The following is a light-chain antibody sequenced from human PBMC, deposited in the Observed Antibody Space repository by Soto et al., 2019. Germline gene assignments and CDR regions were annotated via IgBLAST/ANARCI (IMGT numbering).Light chain of an antibody. CDR3: AAWDDSPSGYV. V-gene: IGLV2-14*02. Sequence: QSVLTQPASVSGSPGQSITISCTGTSSDVGSYNLVSWYQQHPGKAPKVMIYEVSKRPSGVSNRFSGSKSGNSASLAISGLRSEDEADYYCAAWDDSPSGYVFGTGTKVTVL. CDR1: SSDVGSYNL. CDR2: EVS. J-gene: IGLJ1*01.